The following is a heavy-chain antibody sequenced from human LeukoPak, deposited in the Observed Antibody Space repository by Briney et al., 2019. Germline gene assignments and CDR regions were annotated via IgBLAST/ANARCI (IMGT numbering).Heavy chain of an antibody. D-gene: IGHD3-10*01. J-gene: IGHJ6*03. CDR1: GYTFTSYD. CDR3: ARALRITMVRGVRPFRYYYMDV. Sequence: GASVKVSCKASGYTFTSYDINWVRQATGQGLEWMGWMNPNSGNTGYAQMFQGRVTMTRNTSISTAYMELSSLRSEDTAVYYCARALRITMVRGVRPFRYYYMDVWGKGTTVTISS. V-gene: IGHV1-8*01. CDR2: MNPNSGNT.